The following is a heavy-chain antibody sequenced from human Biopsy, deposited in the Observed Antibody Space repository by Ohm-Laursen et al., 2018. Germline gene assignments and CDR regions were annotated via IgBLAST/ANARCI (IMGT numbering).Heavy chain of an antibody. J-gene: IGHJ6*02. CDR2: ISSSGRTM. CDR3: ARDRGQNYYDSTGYYNGMDV. Sequence: SLRLSCAASGFSFSDYYMIWIRQAPGKGLEWVSYISSSGRTMYYADSVKGRFTISRDNANKSLYLQMNSLRPEDTALYYCARDRGQNYYDSTGYYNGMDVWGQGTTVTVAS. CDR1: GFSFSDYY. V-gene: IGHV3-11*01. D-gene: IGHD3-22*01.